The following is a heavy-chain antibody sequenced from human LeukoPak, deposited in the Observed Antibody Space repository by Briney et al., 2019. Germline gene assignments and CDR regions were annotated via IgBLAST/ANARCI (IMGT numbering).Heavy chain of an antibody. Sequence: PGGSLRLSYAASEFTFSIYAMSWVRQAPGKGLEWVSSITSAGENTFYTGSVKGRFTISRDNSRNTLYLQMNSLRAEDTAIYYCAKDRPNYYGSNGHYYRRDGDYWGQGTLVTVSS. CDR1: EFTFSIYA. D-gene: IGHD3-22*01. CDR3: AKDRPNYYGSNGHYYRRDGDY. V-gene: IGHV3-23*01. CDR2: ITSAGENT. J-gene: IGHJ4*02.